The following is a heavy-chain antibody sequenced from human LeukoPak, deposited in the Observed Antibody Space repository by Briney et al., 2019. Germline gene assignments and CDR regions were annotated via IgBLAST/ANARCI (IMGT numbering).Heavy chain of an antibody. CDR3: ARGRPHGNDY. D-gene: IGHD4-23*01. CDR2: IASDGSST. CDR1: GFTFSSYW. J-gene: IGHJ4*02. Sequence: GGSLRLSCAASGFTFSSYWMNWVRQAPGKGLVWVLRIASDGSSTTYADSVKGRFSTSRDNAKNTLYLQMNSLRVEDTAVYYCARGRPHGNDYWGQGTLVTVSS. V-gene: IGHV3-74*01.